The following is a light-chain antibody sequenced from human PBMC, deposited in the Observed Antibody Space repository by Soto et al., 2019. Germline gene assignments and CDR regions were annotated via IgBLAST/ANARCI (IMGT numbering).Light chain of an antibody. V-gene: IGLV1-36*01. CDR3: TSCDGSLNADV. J-gene: IGLJ7*01. Sequence: QSVLTQPPSVSEAPRQSVTISCSGSTSNVGNNAVNWYQQVPGKAPRLLIFHDDLLPSGVSDRFSGSKFGTSASLTISGLQAEDEADYYCTSCDGSLNADVFGGGTQLTVL. CDR2: HDD. CDR1: TSNVGNNA.